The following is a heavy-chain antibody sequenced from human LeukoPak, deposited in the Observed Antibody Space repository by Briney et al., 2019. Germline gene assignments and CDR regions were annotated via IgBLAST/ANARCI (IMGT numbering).Heavy chain of an antibody. V-gene: IGHV3-23*01. D-gene: IGHD2-2*02. CDR2: ISGTGSST. J-gene: IGHJ5*02. CDR3: AKASVAIPQYCNS. CDR1: GFTFGNYA. Sequence: GGSLRLSCEASGFTFGNYAMNWVRQAPGKGLEWVSTISGTGSSTYYADSAKGRFTISRGNSRDTLFLQLNSLTAADTAMYFCAKASVAIPQYCNSWGQGTLVTVSS.